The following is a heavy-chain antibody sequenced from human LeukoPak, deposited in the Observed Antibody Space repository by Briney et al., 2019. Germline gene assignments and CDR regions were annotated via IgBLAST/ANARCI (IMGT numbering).Heavy chain of an antibody. CDR2: INTNTGNP. J-gene: IGHJ6*03. CDR1: GYTFTSYS. CDR3: ARCEQLVGDYYYYYMDV. Sequence: GASVKVSCKASGYTFTSYSMNWVRQAPGQGLEWLGWINTNTGNPTYAQGFTGRFVFSLDTSVNTAYLQISSLKAEDTAVYYCARCEQLVGDYYYYYMDVWGKGTTVTVSS. D-gene: IGHD6-6*01. V-gene: IGHV7-4-1*02.